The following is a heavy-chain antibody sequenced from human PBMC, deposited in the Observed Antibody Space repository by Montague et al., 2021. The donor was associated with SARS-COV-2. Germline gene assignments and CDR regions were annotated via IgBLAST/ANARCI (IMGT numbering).Heavy chain of an antibody. V-gene: IGHV4-59*10. Sequence: SETLSLTCAVYGGSFSGHYWTWVQRPAGKGLEWIGHIQADGTTNYKSSLRSRLTFSVDTSKNLFSLTLRSLTATDTAIYYCARHRPESCKISPGLAGLFAAVGCSASGMDVWGQGTAVTVSS. CDR3: ARHRPESCKISPGLAGLFAAVGCSASGMDV. CDR1: GGSFSGHY. CDR2: IQADGTT. J-gene: IGHJ6*02. D-gene: IGHD3/OR15-3a*01.